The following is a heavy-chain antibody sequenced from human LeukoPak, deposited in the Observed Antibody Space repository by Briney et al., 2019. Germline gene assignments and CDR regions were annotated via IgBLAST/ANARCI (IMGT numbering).Heavy chain of an antibody. J-gene: IGHJ5*02. Sequence: QPGGSLRLSCAASGFTFSSYWMSWVRQAPGKGLEWVANIKQDGSEKYYVDSVKGRFTISRDNAKNSLYLQMNSLRAEDTAVYYCARGLFGLDYYGSSVGNWLEPWGQGTLVTVS. V-gene: IGHV3-7*01. D-gene: IGHD3-22*01. CDR3: ARGLFGLDYYGSSVGNWLEP. CDR2: IKQDGSEK. CDR1: GFTFSSYW.